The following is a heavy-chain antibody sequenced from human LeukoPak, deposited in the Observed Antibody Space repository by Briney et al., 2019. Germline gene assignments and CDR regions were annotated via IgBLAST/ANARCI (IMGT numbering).Heavy chain of an antibody. V-gene: IGHV1-46*03. CDR2: INPSGGST. Sequence: GASVKVSCKASGYTFTSYYMHWVRQAPGPGLEWLGVINPSGGSTSYAQKFQCRVTMPRDTSTSTVYMELSSLRSEDTAVYYCARDGESYDFWSGYYIGPFDYWGQGTLVTVSS. D-gene: IGHD3-3*01. CDR1: GYTFTSYY. J-gene: IGHJ4*02. CDR3: ARDGESYDFWSGYYIGPFDY.